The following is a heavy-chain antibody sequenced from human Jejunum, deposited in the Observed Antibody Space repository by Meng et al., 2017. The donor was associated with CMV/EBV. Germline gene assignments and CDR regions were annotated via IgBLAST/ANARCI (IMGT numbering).Heavy chain of an antibody. J-gene: IGHJ4*02. CDR2: ISLDGSSK. CDR1: GVTFSGCW. Sequence: CAASGVTFSGCWMHWVRQGRGKGLLWVSRISLDGSSKYYEDSVTGRFTISRDNVKNTLFLQMSSLRADDAAVYYCARGGDGYGNFDSWGQGTLVTVSS. CDR3: ARGGDGYGNFDS. V-gene: IGHV3-74*01. D-gene: IGHD5-24*01.